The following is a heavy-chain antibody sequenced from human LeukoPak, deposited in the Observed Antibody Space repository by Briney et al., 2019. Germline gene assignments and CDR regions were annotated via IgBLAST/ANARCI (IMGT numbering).Heavy chain of an antibody. D-gene: IGHD1-7*01. CDR2: ISSSSGYI. CDR1: GFTFSSYS. V-gene: IGHV3-21*01. CDR3: AKDQSNWNYPNAFDI. J-gene: IGHJ3*02. Sequence: PGGSLRLSCAASGFTFSSYSMNWVRQAPGKGLEWVSSISSSSGYIYYADSVKGRFTISRDNAKNSLYLQMNSLRAEDTAVYYCAKDQSNWNYPNAFDIWGQGTMVTVSS.